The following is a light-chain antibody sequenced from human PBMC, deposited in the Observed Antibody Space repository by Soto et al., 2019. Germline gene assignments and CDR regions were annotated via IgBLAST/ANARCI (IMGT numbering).Light chain of an antibody. CDR1: SSDVGTYNY. CDR3: RSYTTSTTLYV. J-gene: IGLJ1*01. CDR2: DVS. Sequence: QSALTQPASVSGSPGQSITISCTGTSSDVGTYNYVSCYQQHPGKAPKLMIYDVSHRPSGISDRFSGSKPGNTASLTISGLQAEDEADYYCRSYTTSTTLYVFGTGTKVTVL. V-gene: IGLV2-14*01.